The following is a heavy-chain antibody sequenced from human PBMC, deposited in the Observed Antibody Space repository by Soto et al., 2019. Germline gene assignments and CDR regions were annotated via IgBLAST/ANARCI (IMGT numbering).Heavy chain of an antibody. CDR3: ARVHCSAGTCLDGLDF. CDR1: GGSVSSNGAC. Sequence: SQTLSLTCVISGGSVSSNGACWNWIRQSPSRGLQWLGRIYYRSKWFHDYAASVERRMAINPDTSRNQFSLQLNYVTPEDTAVYYCARVHCSAGTCLDGLDFWGQGTTVTVSS. CDR2: IYYRSKWFH. V-gene: IGHV6-1*01. J-gene: IGHJ6*02. D-gene: IGHD2-15*01.